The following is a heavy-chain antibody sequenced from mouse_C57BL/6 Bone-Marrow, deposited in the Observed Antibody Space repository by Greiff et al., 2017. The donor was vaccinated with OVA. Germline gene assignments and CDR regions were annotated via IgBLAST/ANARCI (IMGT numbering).Heavy chain of an antibody. J-gene: IGHJ3*01. Sequence: EVQVVESGGGLVQPGGSLKLSCAASGFTFSDYYMYWVRQTPEKRLEWVAYISNGGGSTYYPETVKGRFTISRDNAKNTLYLQMSRLKSEDTAMYYCARHEDWDDWFAYWGQGTLVTVSA. CDR2: ISNGGGST. D-gene: IGHD4-1*01. CDR3: ARHEDWDDWFAY. V-gene: IGHV5-12*01. CDR1: GFTFSDYY.